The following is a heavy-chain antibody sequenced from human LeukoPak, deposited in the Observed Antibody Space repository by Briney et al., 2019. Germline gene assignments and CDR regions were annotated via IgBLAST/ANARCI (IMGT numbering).Heavy chain of an antibody. CDR3: AREDYYDSSAYPSRGFDY. V-gene: IGHV3-11*01. Sequence: GGSLRLSCAASGFTFSDYYMSWIRQAPGKGLEWVSYISSSGSTIYYADSVKGRFTISRDNAKNSLYLQMNSLRAEDTAVYYCAREDYYDSSAYPSRGFDYWGQGTLVTVSS. CDR2: ISSSGSTI. CDR1: GFTFSDYY. D-gene: IGHD3-22*01. J-gene: IGHJ4*02.